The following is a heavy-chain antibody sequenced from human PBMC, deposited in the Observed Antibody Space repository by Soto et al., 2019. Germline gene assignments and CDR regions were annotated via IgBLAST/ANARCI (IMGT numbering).Heavy chain of an antibody. CDR1: GYTFTTFS. Sequence: ASLKVSCKASGYTFTTFSITWVRQAPGQGLEWLGWISAYNGNAHYEEKLQGRVTMTTDTSTSTAYMELKSLRSDDTAVYYCAREGYFDSRGYYGHDFWGQGTLVTVSS. D-gene: IGHD3-22*01. J-gene: IGHJ4*02. CDR2: ISAYNGNA. V-gene: IGHV1-18*01. CDR3: AREGYFDSRGYYGHDF.